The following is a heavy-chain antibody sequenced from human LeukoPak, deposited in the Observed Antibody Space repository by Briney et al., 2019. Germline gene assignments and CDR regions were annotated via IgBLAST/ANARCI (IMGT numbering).Heavy chain of an antibody. D-gene: IGHD6-13*01. CDR3: ARHRRIADFDY. Sequence: PSETLSLTCTVSGASITSYYWSWIRQPPGKGLEWLGYSYNNGYIQTTGTANYNPSLKSRVTISVDTSKSQFSLRLSSVTGADTAMYYCARHRRIADFDYWGQGTLVTVSS. CDR2: SYNNGYIQTTGTA. V-gene: IGHV4-4*09. CDR1: GASITSYY. J-gene: IGHJ4*02.